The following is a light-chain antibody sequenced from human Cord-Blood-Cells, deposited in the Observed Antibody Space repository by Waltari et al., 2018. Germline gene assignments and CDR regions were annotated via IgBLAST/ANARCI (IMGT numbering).Light chain of an antibody. V-gene: IGKV3-15*01. CDR3: QQYNNWPWT. CDR1: QSVSSN. J-gene: IGKJ1*01. Sequence: EIVMTQSPATLPVSPEERATLSCRASQSVSSNLAWYQQKPGQAPRLLIYGVSTRATGIPTRFSGSGSGTEFTLTISSLQSEDFAVYYCQQYNNWPWTFGQGTKVEIK. CDR2: GVS.